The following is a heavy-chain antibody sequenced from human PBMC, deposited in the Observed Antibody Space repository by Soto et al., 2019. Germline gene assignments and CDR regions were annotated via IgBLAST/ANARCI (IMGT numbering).Heavy chain of an antibody. Sequence: EMQLVQSGGGLVKPGGSLRLSCAASGFSFTDVWMSWVRQAPGKGLEWVARVKDKTDGETTDYAAPMEGRFTISRDDSKNTLYLQMNSLKTEDTAVYYCTDLLRGVGAFDIWGQGTMVTVSS. J-gene: IGHJ3*02. V-gene: IGHV3-15*01. CDR1: GFSFTDVW. D-gene: IGHD3-10*01. CDR3: TDLLRGVGAFDI. CDR2: VKDKTDGETT.